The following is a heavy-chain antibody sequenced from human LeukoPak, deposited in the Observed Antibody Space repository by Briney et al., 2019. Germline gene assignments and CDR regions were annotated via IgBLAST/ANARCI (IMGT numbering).Heavy chain of an antibody. J-gene: IGHJ6*03. CDR2: ISGDSNLI. V-gene: IGHV3-21*01. D-gene: IGHD3-9*01. Sequence: GGSLRLSCAASGFSFNTYSMNWVRQAPGKGLEWVSSISGDSNLISYADSVKGRFTVSRDNANDSMSLQMNSLTVDDTATYYCARGHGTKYFYVFYSIDVWGKGTTVTVSS. CDR1: GFSFNTYS. CDR3: ARGHGTKYFYVFYSIDV.